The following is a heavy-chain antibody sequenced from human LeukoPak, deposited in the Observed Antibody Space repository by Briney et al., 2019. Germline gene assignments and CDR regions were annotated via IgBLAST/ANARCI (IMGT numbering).Heavy chain of an antibody. Sequence: GSLKLFCAASGFTFSSYWMHWVRPAPGKGLVWVSRIYGDGTTTNYADSVKGRFTISRDNANNTLYLQMNSLRDEDTAVYYCARAEYSSSSRHFDYWGQGTLVTVSS. V-gene: IGHV3-74*01. J-gene: IGHJ4*02. D-gene: IGHD6-6*01. CDR3: ARAEYSSSSRHFDY. CDR2: IYGDGTTT. CDR1: GFTFSSYW.